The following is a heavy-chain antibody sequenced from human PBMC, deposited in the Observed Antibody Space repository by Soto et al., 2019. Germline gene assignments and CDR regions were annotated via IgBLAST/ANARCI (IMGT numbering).Heavy chain of an antibody. CDR3: ARGGGVGVAGSAAFDM. Sequence: QLHLVQSGAVVKKPGASVTVSCSASGYPVTAYYMHWVRQAPGRGLEWMGGINPATGAAKYTQTFPGRVTMTRDTSTSTVFMELGGLTSEDTAVFYFARGGGVGVAGSAAFDMWGQGTLVTVSS. CDR2: INPATGAA. CDR1: GYPVTAYY. D-gene: IGHD3-3*01. V-gene: IGHV1-2*02. J-gene: IGHJ3*02.